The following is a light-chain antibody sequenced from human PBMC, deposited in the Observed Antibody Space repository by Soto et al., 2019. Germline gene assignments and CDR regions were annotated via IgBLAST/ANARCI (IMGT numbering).Light chain of an antibody. J-gene: IGKJ2*01. CDR2: AAS. Sequence: DIQMTQSPSSLSASVGDRVTITCRARQSIINYLNWYQQKPGKDPKLLIYAASSLESGVPSRFSGSETGTEFTLTIDSLLPEDFATYYCHQSYSAPYKFGQGTK. V-gene: IGKV1-39*01. CDR3: HQSYSAPYK. CDR1: QSIINY.